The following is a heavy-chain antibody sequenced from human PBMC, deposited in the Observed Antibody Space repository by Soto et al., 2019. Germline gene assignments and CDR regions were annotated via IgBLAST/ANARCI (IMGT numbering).Heavy chain of an antibody. J-gene: IGHJ4*02. V-gene: IGHV3-30*18. D-gene: IGHD3-9*01. CDR3: AKLEGSTVPYYDILTGYRLDY. CDR1: GFTFSSYG. Sequence: QVQLVESGGGVVQPGRSLRLSCAASGFTFSSYGMHWVRQAPGKGLEWVAVISYDGSNKYYADSVKGRFTISRDNSKNTLYLQMNSLRAEDTAVYYCAKLEGSTVPYYDILTGYRLDYWGQGTLVTVSS. CDR2: ISYDGSNK.